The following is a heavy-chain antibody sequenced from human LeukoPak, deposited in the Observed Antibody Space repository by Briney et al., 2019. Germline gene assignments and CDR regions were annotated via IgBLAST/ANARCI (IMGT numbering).Heavy chain of an antibody. D-gene: IGHD3-22*01. CDR1: GFTFSSYA. Sequence: GGSLRLSCAASGFTFSSYAMSWVRQAPGKGLEWVSAISGSGGSTYYADSVKGRFTISRDNSKNTLYLQMNSLRAEDTAVYYCARDITMITHAFDIWGQGTMVTVSS. CDR2: ISGSGGST. CDR3: ARDITMITHAFDI. J-gene: IGHJ3*02. V-gene: IGHV3-23*01.